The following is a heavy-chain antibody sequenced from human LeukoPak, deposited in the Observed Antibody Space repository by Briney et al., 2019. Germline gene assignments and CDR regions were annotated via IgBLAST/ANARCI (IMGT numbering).Heavy chain of an antibody. Sequence: ASVKVSCKASGYTFAAYYMHWVRQAPGQGLEWMGYINPNSGDTDYAQKFQGRVTMTRDTSISTAYMELTRLRSDDTAVYYCARGLLSAFYYVSGTYYNLPDFDYWGQGTLITVSS. CDR3: ARGLLSAFYYVSGTYYNLPDFDY. CDR1: GYTFAAYY. CDR2: INPNSGDT. D-gene: IGHD3-10*01. V-gene: IGHV1-2*02. J-gene: IGHJ4*02.